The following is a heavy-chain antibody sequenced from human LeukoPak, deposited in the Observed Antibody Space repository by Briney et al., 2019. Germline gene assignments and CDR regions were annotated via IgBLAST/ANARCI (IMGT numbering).Heavy chain of an antibody. CDR3: AKDWGYTTMVSYYFDY. D-gene: IGHD5-18*01. CDR2: ISSSSRYI. CDR1: GFTFNRYS. Sequence: NPGGSLRLSCAASGFTFNRYSMNWVRQAPGEGLEWVSSISSSSRYIYYADSVKGRFTISRDNAKNSPYLQMNSLRAEDTAVYYCAKDWGYTTMVSYYFDYWGQGALVTVSS. V-gene: IGHV3-21*01. J-gene: IGHJ4*02.